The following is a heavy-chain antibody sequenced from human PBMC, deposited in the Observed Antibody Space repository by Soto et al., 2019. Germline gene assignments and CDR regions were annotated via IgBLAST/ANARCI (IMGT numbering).Heavy chain of an antibody. CDR1: GFTFGNYF. CDR3: AKDLHWYGMDV. J-gene: IGHJ6*02. V-gene: IGHV3-23*01. Sequence: EVQLLESGGGLVQPGESLRLSCAASGFTFGNYFMNWVRQAPGKGLEWVSDISSNGGRTHYADSVRGRFTISRDKSRNTLYLQMSSLRAEDTALYYCAKDLHWYGMDVWGQGTTVTVSS. CDR2: ISSNGGRT. D-gene: IGHD1-1*01.